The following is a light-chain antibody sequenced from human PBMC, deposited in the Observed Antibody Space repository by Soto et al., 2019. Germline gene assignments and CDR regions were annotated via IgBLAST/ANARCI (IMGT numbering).Light chain of an antibody. Sequence: QSALTQPASVSGSPGQSITISCTGTSGDVGGYNYVSWYQQHPGKAPKLLIYDVTTRPSGVSNRFSGSKSGSTASLTISGLQAEDDADYYCNSYTTSTTRYVFGTVTKLTVL. V-gene: IGLV2-14*01. CDR1: SGDVGGYNY. CDR2: DVT. J-gene: IGLJ1*01. CDR3: NSYTTSTTRYV.